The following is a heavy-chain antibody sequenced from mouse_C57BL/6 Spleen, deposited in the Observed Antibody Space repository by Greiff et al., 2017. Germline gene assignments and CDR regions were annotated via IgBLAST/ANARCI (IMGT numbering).Heavy chain of an antibody. D-gene: IGHD2-4*01. Sequence: VQLKESGPELVKPGASVKISCKASGYSFTDYNMNWVKQSNGKSLEWIGVINPNYGTTSYNQKFKGKATLTVDQSSSTAYMQLNSLTSEDAEVYYCARVYYDYATVFAYWGQGTLVTVSA. CDR1: GYSFTDYN. CDR3: ARVYYDYATVFAY. CDR2: INPNYGTT. V-gene: IGHV1-39*01. J-gene: IGHJ3*01.